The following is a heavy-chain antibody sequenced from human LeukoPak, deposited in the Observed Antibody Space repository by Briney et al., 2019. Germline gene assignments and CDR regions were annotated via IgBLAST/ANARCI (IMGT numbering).Heavy chain of an antibody. J-gene: IGHJ4*02. V-gene: IGHV1-18*01. D-gene: IGHD2-15*01. CDR2: ISAYNGKT. Sequence: GASVKVSCRASGYTFTSYGISWVRQAPGQGLEWMGWISAYNGKTNYAQKLQGRVTMTTDTSTSTAYMELRSLRSDDTAVYYCARSRPARRRYCSGGSCSPPGDYWGQGTLVTVSS. CDR3: ARSRPARRRYCSGGSCSPPGDY. CDR1: GYTFTSYG.